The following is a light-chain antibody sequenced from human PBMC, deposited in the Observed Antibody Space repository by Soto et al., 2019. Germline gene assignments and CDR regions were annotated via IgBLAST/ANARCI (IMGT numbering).Light chain of an antibody. CDR3: QQSSTAPFT. V-gene: IGKV1-39*01. CDR1: QSIRDF. CDR2: AAS. J-gene: IGKJ3*01. Sequence: DIQMTQSPSSLSASVGDRVTITCRASQSIRDFLNWYQQKPGKAPKLLIFAASSLQSGVPSRFSGSGSRTDFTLTISSLQPEDFATYYCQQSSTAPFTFGPGTKVDIK.